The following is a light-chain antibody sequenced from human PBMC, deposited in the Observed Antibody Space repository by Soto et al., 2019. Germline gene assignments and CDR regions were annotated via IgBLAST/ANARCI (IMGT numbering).Light chain of an antibody. V-gene: IGLV2-14*03. CDR1: SSDVGFYNY. J-gene: IGLJ2*01. CDR3: SSYTTSSTVI. CDR2: EIS. Sequence: QSALTQPASVSGSPGQSITISCTGTSSDVGFYNYVSWYQQHPGKVPKLMIYEISNRPSGVFYRFSGSKFGNTASLTFSGLQAEDEADYYCSSYTTSSTVIFGGGTKVTVL.